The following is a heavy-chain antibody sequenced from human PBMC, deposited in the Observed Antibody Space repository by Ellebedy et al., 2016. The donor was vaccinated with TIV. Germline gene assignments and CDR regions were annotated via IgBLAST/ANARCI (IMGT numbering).Heavy chain of an antibody. Sequence: MPSETLSLTCTVSGGSISPYYWSWIRQPPGKGLEWIGYISYSGSTNYNPSLQSPVTISVDTSKNQFSLKLTSVTAADTAVFYCAGVVWQQPVSYASDIWGQGTMVTVSS. CDR2: ISYSGST. J-gene: IGHJ3*02. D-gene: IGHD6-13*01. V-gene: IGHV4-59*01. CDR3: AGVVWQQPVSYASDI. CDR1: GGSISPYY.